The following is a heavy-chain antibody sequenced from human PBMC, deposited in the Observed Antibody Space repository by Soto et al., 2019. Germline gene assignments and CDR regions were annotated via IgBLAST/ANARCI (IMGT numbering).Heavy chain of an antibody. V-gene: IGHV4-39*01. CDR3: ARHSTKMSAPYSSGWYPTLDY. CDR1: GGSISSSSYY. J-gene: IGHJ4*02. CDR2: IYYSGST. D-gene: IGHD6-19*01. Sequence: TSETLSLTCTVSGGSISSSSYYWGWIRQPPGKGLEWIGSIYYSGSTYYNPSLKSRVTISVDTSKNQFSLKLSSVTAADTAVYYCARHSTKMSAPYSSGWYPTLDYWGQGTLVTVSS.